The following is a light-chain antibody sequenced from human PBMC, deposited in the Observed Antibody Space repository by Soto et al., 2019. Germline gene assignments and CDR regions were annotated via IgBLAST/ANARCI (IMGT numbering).Light chain of an antibody. J-gene: IGKJ5*01. V-gene: IGKV1-12*01. CDR1: QGLSNW. CDR2: TAS. CDR3: QQASSFPIT. Sequence: DFQMTQFPAFVSASVGDRVTVTCRSRQGLSNWLAWYQQKPGKAPKLMIYTASTLGSRVPSRFSGSGSGTDFTLTISSLQTEDFATYYCQQASSFPITFGQGTRLEIK.